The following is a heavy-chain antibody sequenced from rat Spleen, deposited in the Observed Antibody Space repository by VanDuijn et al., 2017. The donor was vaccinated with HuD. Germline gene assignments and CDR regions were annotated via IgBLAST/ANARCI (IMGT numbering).Heavy chain of an antibody. Sequence: EVQLVESGGGLVQPGRSLKLSCAASGFTFSKYGMHWIRQAPTKGLEWVASISTGGGNTYYRDSVKGRFTISRDNAKSTLYLQMDSLRSEDTATYYCARQTMGIPYFDYWGQGVMVTVSS. D-gene: IGHD1-9*01. CDR2: ISTGGGNT. CDR3: ARQTMGIPYFDY. J-gene: IGHJ2*01. V-gene: IGHV5-19*01. CDR1: GFTFSKYG.